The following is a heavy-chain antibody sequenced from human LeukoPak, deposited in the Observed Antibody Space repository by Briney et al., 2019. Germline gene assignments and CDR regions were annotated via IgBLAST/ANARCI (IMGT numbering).Heavy chain of an antibody. J-gene: IGHJ6*03. CDR2: ISYDGSNK. Sequence: GGSLRLSCAASGFTFSSYGTHWVRQAPGKGLEWVAVISYDGSNKYYADSVKGRFTISRDNSKNTLYLQMNSLRAEDTAVYYCAKDSVEQQKAYYYMDVWGKGTTVTVSS. D-gene: IGHD6-13*01. CDR1: GFTFSSYG. CDR3: AKDSVEQQKAYYYMDV. V-gene: IGHV3-30*18.